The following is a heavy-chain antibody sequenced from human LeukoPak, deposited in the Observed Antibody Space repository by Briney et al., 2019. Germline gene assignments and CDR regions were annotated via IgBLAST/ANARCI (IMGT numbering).Heavy chain of an antibody. CDR2: IYYSGST. CDR3: ARFLNWVFDN. V-gene: IGHV4-39*07. CDR1: GGSISSSSYY. D-gene: IGHD7-27*01. Sequence: PSETLSLTCTVSGGSISSSSYYWGWIRQPPGKGLEWIGSIYYSGSTYYNPSLKSRVSISVDTSKNQFSLKLSSVTAADTAVYYCARFLNWVFDNWGQGTPVTVSS. J-gene: IGHJ4*02.